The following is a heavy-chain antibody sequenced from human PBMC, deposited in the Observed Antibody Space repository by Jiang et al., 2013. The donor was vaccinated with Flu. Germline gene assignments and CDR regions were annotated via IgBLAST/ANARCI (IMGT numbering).Heavy chain of an antibody. CDR1: GDSVSSNSAA. D-gene: IGHD7-27*01. CDR2: TYYRSKWFN. CDR3: SRDRSGDWYFDL. J-gene: IGHJ2*01. V-gene: IGHV6-1*01. Sequence: TLSLTCDISGDSVSSNSAAWNWIRQSASRGLEWLGRTYYRSKWFNDYAVSVQSRITINPDTSKNQFSLQLNSVTPEDTAVYYCSRDRSGDWYFDLWGRGTLVTVSS.